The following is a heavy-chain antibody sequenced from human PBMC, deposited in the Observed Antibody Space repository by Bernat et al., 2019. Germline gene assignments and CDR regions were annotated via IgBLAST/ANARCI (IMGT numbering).Heavy chain of an antibody. J-gene: IGHJ5*02. CDR3: ARMCNGSGSYSIDP. D-gene: IGHD3-10*01. CDR1: GFSLSTSGMC. V-gene: IGHV2-70*01. CDR2: IDWDDDK. Sequence: QVTLRESGPALVKPTQTLTLTCTFSGFSLSTSGMCVSWIRQPPGKALEWLALIDWDDDKYYSASLKTRLTISKDTSKNQVVLTMTNMDPVDTATYYCARMCNGSGSYSIDPWGQGTLVTVSS.